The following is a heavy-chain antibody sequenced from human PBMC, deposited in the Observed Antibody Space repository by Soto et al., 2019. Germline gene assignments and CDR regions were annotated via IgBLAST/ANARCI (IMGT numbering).Heavy chain of an antibody. V-gene: IGHV4-34*01. D-gene: IGHD6-13*01. CDR3: ARLRAAGLSQIIAAAGSRYYYYYGMDV. J-gene: IGHJ6*02. CDR2: INHTGST. Sequence: QVQLQQWGAGLLKPSETLSLTCAVYGASFSGYYWSWIRQRPGKGLEWIGEINHTGSTNYNPSLKSRVTISVDMSKNQFSLKLSFVTAADTAVYYCARLRAAGLSQIIAAAGSRYYYYYGMDVWGQGTTVTVSS. CDR1: GASFSGYY.